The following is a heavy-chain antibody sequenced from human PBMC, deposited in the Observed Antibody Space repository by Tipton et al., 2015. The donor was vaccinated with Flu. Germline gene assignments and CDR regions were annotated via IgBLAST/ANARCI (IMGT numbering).Heavy chain of an antibody. V-gene: IGHV5-51*03. D-gene: IGHD6-19*01. Sequence: VQLVQSGAEVKKPGESLKISCKGSGYSFTSYWIGWVRQMPGKGLEWMGIIYPGDSDTRYSLSFQGQVTISADKSISTAYLQWSSLKASDTAMYYCARMVSSGWAYYYYYYGMDVWGQGTTVTVSS. CDR3: ARMVSSGWAYYYYYYGMDV. J-gene: IGHJ6*02. CDR2: IYPGDSDT. CDR1: GYSFTSYW.